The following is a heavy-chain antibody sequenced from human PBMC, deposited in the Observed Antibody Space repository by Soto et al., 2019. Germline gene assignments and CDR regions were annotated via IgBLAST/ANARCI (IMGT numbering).Heavy chain of an antibody. CDR2: IIPIPGTA. CDR3: ARSQGSSTSLEIYYYYYYGMDV. CDR1: GGTFGSYA. J-gene: IGHJ6*02. Sequence: QVQLVQSGAEVKKPGSSVKVSCKASGGTFGSYAISWVRQAPGQGLAWMGGIIPIPGTANYAQKFQGRVTIAADESTSTAYMELSGLRSEDTAVYYCARSQGSSTSLEIYYYYYYGMDVWGQGTTVTVSS. D-gene: IGHD2-2*01. V-gene: IGHV1-69*01.